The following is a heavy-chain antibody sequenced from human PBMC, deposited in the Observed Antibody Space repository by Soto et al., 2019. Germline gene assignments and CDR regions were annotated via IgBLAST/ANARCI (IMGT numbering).Heavy chain of an antibody. CDR2: ISSSSSYI. Sequence: EVQLVESGGGLVKPGGSLRLSCAASGFTFSSYSMNWVRQAPGKGLEWVSSISSSSSYIYYADSVKGRFTISRDNAKNSLYLQMNSLRAEDTAVYYCAIDKEQWLVLLDYWGQGTLVTVSS. CDR3: AIDKEQWLVLLDY. D-gene: IGHD6-19*01. J-gene: IGHJ4*02. CDR1: GFTFSSYS. V-gene: IGHV3-21*01.